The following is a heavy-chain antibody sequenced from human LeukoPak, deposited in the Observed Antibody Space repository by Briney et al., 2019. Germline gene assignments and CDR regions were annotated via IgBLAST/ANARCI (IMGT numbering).Heavy chain of an antibody. D-gene: IGHD2-2*01. Sequence: GSLRLSCAASGFTFRSYWMTWVRQAPGKGLEWVANIKQDESEKYYVDSVKGRFTISRDNAKSSLYPQVNSLRAEDTAVYYCARALDSSSSRYQAFEEWGQGTLVTVSS. J-gene: IGHJ4*02. V-gene: IGHV3-7*01. CDR3: ARALDSSSSRYQAFEE. CDR1: GFTFRSYW. CDR2: IKQDESEK.